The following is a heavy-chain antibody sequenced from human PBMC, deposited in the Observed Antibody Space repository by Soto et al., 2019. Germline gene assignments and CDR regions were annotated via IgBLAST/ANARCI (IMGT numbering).Heavy chain of an antibody. V-gene: IGHV3-23*01. J-gene: IGHJ4*02. CDR3: AKDRGGGYSAFHY. D-gene: IGHD2-21*02. CDR2: ISGSGGST. Sequence: GSLRLSCAASGFTFSSYAMSWVRQAPGKGLEWVSAISGSGGSTNYADSVKGRFTISRDNSKNTLYLQMSSLRAEDTAVYYCAKDRGGGYSAFHYWGQGTLVTVSS. CDR1: GFTFSSYA.